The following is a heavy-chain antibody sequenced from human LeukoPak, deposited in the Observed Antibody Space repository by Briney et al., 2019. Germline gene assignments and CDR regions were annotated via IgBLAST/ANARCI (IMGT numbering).Heavy chain of an antibody. V-gene: IGHV3-23*01. CDR2: ISGSGGST. D-gene: IGHD3-10*01. Sequence: GGSLRLSCAASGFTFSSYAMSWVRQAPGKGLEWVSAISGSGGSTYYADSVKGRFTISRDNSKNTLYLQMNGLRPEDTALYYCVKDAGSGSYYSYSYMDVWGKGTTVTISS. CDR1: GFTFSSYA. J-gene: IGHJ6*03. CDR3: VKDAGSGSYYSYSYMDV.